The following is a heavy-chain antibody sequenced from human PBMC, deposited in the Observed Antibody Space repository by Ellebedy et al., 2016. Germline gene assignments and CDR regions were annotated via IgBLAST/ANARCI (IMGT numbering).Heavy chain of an antibody. CDR1: GFTFSSYA. D-gene: IGHD3-10*01. Sequence: GESLKISXAASGFTFSSYAMHWVRQAPGKGLEWVAVISYDGSNKYYADSVKGRFTISRDNSKNTLYLQMNSLRAEDTAVYYCARDIEFDGAYYYYGMDVWGQGTTVTVSS. V-gene: IGHV3-30-3*01. CDR3: ARDIEFDGAYYYYGMDV. J-gene: IGHJ6*02. CDR2: ISYDGSNK.